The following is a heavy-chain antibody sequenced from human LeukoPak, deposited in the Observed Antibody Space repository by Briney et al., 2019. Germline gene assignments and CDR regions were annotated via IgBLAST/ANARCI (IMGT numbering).Heavy chain of an antibody. Sequence: SVKVSCKASGGTFSSYAISWVRQAPGQGLEWMGRIIPILGIANYAQKFQSRDTITADKSTSTAYMELSSLRSEDTAVYYCATLFSGWDNWFDPWGQGTLVTVSS. CDR2: IIPILGIA. CDR1: GGTFSSYA. CDR3: ATLFSGWDNWFDP. D-gene: IGHD6-19*01. J-gene: IGHJ5*02. V-gene: IGHV1-69*04.